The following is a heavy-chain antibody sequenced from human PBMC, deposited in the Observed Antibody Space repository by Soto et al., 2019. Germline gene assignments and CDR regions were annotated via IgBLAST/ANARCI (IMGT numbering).Heavy chain of an antibody. Sequence: PSETLSLTCTVSGGSISSYYWSWIRQPPGKGLEWIGYIYYSGSTNYNPSLKSRVTISVDTSKNQFSLKLSSVTAADTAVYYCARGIAAEFDYWGQGTLVTVS. CDR3: ARGIAAEFDY. D-gene: IGHD6-13*01. J-gene: IGHJ4*02. V-gene: IGHV4-59*01. CDR1: GGSISSYY. CDR2: IYYSGST.